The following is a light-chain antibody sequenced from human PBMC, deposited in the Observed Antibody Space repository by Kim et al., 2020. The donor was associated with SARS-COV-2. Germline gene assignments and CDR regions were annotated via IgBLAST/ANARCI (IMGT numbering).Light chain of an antibody. CDR1: QDIINS. Sequence: DIQMTQSPSSLSASVGDRVTITCRASQDIINSLHWYQHKPGKAPKLLIYDASNLETVVPSRFSGSGSGTSFTFTITSLQPEDVATYYCQQYDNLPYSFGQGTKLEI. CDR3: QQYDNLPYS. V-gene: IGKV1-33*01. CDR2: DAS. J-gene: IGKJ2*03.